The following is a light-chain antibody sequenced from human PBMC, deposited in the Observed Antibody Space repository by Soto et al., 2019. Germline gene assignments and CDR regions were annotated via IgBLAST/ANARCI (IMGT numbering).Light chain of an antibody. CDR1: MSDVGSSGP. Sequence: QSALTQPASGSGSPGQSITISCSGGMSDVGSSGPVSWYQHHPGQVPKLIIYEGSRRPSGVSSRFSGSKTGNTASLTITGLQAEDEANYYCCSYVGARTYVFGTGTTVTVL. J-gene: IGLJ1*01. V-gene: IGLV2-23*01. CDR3: CSYVGARTYV. CDR2: EGS.